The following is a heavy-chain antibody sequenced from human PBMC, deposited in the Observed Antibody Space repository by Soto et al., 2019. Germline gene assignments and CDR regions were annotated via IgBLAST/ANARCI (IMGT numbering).Heavy chain of an antibody. V-gene: IGHV4-59*01. CDR1: GDSISNYY. CDR3: ARDQGIASSGPFDY. CDR2: IYHSGNT. J-gene: IGHJ4*02. D-gene: IGHD6-13*01. Sequence: QVQLQESGPGLVKPSETLSLTCTVSGDSISNYYWSWIRQAPGKGLEWIGFIYHSGNTNYNPSLNSPVTMSIDTSKSQLSLKLNSVTAADTAVYYCARDQGIASSGPFDYWGPGTLVTVSS.